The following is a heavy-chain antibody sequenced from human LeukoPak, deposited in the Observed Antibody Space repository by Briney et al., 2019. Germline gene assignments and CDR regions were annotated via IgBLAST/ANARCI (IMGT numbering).Heavy chain of an antibody. D-gene: IGHD1-26*01. CDR2: IGDSGDST. CDR1: GFTFSSYA. CDR3: VYSGSYYVFEY. Sequence: PGGSLRLSCAASGFTFSSYAMTWVRQAPGKGLEWVSVIGDSGDSTYYADSVKGRFTISRDNSKNTLYLQMNSLRAEDTAVYYCVYSGSYYVFEYWGQGTLVTVSS. J-gene: IGHJ4*02. V-gene: IGHV3-23*01.